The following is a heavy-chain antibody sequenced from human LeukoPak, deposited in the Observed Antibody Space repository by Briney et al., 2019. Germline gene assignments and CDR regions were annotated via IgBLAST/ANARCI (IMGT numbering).Heavy chain of an antibody. CDR2: IKSKTDGGTT. CDR1: GFTFSDYY. Sequence: GGSLRLSCAASGFTFSDYYMSWVRQAPGKGLEWVGRIKSKTDGGTTDYAAPVKGRLTISRDDSKNTLYLQMNSLKTEDTAVYYCTTDELAAAGFDYWGQGTLVTVSS. J-gene: IGHJ4*02. V-gene: IGHV3-15*01. CDR3: TTDELAAAGFDY. D-gene: IGHD6-13*01.